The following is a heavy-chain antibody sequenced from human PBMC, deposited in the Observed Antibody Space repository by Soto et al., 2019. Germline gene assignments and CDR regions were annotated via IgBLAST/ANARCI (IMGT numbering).Heavy chain of an antibody. V-gene: IGHV3-48*02. J-gene: IGHJ3*02. CDR2: ISSSSTI. D-gene: IGHD2-15*01. CDR1: GFTFSSYS. Sequence: EVQLVESGGGLVQPGGSLRLSCAASGFTFSSYSMNWVRQAPGKGLEWVSYISSSSTIYYADSVKGRFTISRDNAKNSLYLQMNSLRDEDTAVYYCARPLYCSGGSCYYDDAFDIWGQGTMVTVSS. CDR3: ARPLYCSGGSCYYDDAFDI.